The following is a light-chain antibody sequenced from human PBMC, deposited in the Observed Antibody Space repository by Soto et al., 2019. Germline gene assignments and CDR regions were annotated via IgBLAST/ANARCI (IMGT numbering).Light chain of an antibody. CDR2: GAS. CDR3: HQRITWPT. CDR1: QSVSSSY. Sequence: ERVVMQSPGPLSLYHGEGATLTCRSSQSVSSSYLAWYQQRPGQAPRLLIYGASARATGIPARFSGSGSGTDFTLTISGLEPEDFALYYCHQRITWPTFGQGTLLAI. J-gene: IGKJ5*01. V-gene: IGKV3D-20*02.